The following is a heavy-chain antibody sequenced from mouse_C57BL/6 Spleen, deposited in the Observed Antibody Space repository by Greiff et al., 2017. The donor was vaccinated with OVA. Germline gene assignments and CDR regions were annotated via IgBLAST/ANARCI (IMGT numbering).Heavy chain of an antibody. CDR1: GYTFTSYG. CDR2: IYPRSGNT. D-gene: IGHD1-1*01. CDR3: ARDYGSQYWYFDV. Sequence: VQLQESGAELARPGASVKLSCKASGYTFTSYGISWVKQRTGQGLEWIGEIYPRSGNTYYNEKFKGKATLTADKSSSTAYMELRSLTSEDSAVYFCARDYGSQYWYFDVWGTGTTVTVSS. V-gene: IGHV1-81*01. J-gene: IGHJ1*03.